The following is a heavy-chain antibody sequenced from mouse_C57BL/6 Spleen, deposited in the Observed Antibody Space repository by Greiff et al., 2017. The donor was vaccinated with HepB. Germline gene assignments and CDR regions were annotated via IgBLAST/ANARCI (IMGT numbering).Heavy chain of an antibody. J-gene: IGHJ3*01. Sequence: EVQLVESGGGLVKPGGSLKLSCAASGFTFSSYAMSWVRQTPEKRLEWVATISDGGSYTYYPDNVKGRFTISRDNAKNNLYLQMSHLKSEDTAMYYCARDRSYDYDVGFAYWGQGTLVTVSA. CDR2: ISDGGSYT. V-gene: IGHV5-4*01. CDR3: ARDRSYDYDVGFAY. CDR1: GFTFSSYA. D-gene: IGHD2-4*01.